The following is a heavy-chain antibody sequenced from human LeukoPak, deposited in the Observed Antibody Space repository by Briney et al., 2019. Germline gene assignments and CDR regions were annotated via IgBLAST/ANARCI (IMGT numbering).Heavy chain of an antibody. D-gene: IGHD7-27*01. CDR3: VRNWGFDF. J-gene: IGHJ4*02. CDR2: ISNSGRTM. Sequence: GGSLRLSCAASGFTFSSCEMNWVRQAPGKGLEWVSYISNSGRTMYYADSVKGRFTISRDNTENPLYLQMNSLRAEDTAVYYCVRNWGFDFWGQGTLVTVSS. CDR1: GFTFSSCE. V-gene: IGHV3-48*03.